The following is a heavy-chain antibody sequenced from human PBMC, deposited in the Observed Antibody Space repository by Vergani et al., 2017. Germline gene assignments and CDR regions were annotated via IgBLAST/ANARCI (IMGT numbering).Heavy chain of an antibody. CDR1: TESISRYY. J-gene: IGHJ4*03. CDR3: AKGPTSSRGYFDH. CDR2: VFSSGST. Sequence: QVQLQQRGAGLLKPSETLSLTCSVSTESISRYYWSWIRQPAGKGLEWIGRVFSSGSTVYNPALKSRVIMSLDTSKKQLSLNLTSVTAADTAVYYCAKGPTSSRGYFDHWGQGTLVIASS. V-gene: IGHV4-59*10. D-gene: IGHD5-24*01.